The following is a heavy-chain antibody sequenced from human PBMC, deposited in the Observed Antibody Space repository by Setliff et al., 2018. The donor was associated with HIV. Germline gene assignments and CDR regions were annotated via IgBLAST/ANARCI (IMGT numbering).Heavy chain of an antibody. V-gene: IGHV4-39*07. D-gene: IGHD4-4*01. Sequence: SSETLSLTCTVAGGSTSSSSYYWGWIRQPPGMGLEWIASIYHNGNTYYNPSLKSRVTMSVDTSKNQFSLKLSSVTAADTAVYYCATSLITVPPDAFDIWGQGTMVTVSS. CDR1: GGSTSSSSYY. J-gene: IGHJ3*02. CDR3: ATSLITVPPDAFDI. CDR2: IYHNGNT.